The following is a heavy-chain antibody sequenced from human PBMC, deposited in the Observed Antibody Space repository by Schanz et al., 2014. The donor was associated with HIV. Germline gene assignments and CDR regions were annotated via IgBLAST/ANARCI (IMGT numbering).Heavy chain of an antibody. CDR1: GFPFNHHA. CDR2: IQSDGPTT. V-gene: IGHV3-23*01. CDR3: AKVGRIYSTTWIDH. D-gene: IGHD6-13*01. J-gene: IGHJ4*02. Sequence: EVQLLESGGGLVKPGGSLRLSCTASGFPFNHHALMWVRQSPGKGLEWVSRIQSDGPTTTYADSVKGRFAISRDNSKNTVYLQMNSLRGEDSAVYYCAKVGRIYSTTWIDHWGQGTLVTVSS.